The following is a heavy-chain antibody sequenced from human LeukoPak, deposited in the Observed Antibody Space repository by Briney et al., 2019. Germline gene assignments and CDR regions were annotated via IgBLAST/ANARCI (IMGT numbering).Heavy chain of an antibody. CDR1: GFTFSSYA. J-gene: IGHJ4*02. Sequence: GGSLRLSCAASGFTFSSYAMHWVRQAPGKGLEWVAVISYDGSNKYYADSVKGRFTISRDNFKNTLYLEMNSLRVEDTAVYYCARAYSCSSSAGFDYWGQGTLVTVSS. V-gene: IGHV3-30-3*01. CDR2: ISYDGSNK. CDR3: ARAYSCSSSAGFDY. D-gene: IGHD6-6*01.